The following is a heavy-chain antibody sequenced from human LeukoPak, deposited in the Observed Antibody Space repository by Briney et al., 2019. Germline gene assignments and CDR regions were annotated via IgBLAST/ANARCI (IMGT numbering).Heavy chain of an antibody. V-gene: IGHV4-34*01. CDR1: GGSFSGYY. Sequence: SETLSLTCAVYGGSFSGYYWSWIRQPPGKGLEWIGEINHSGSTNYNPSLKSRVTISVDTSKNQFSLKLSSVTAADTAVYYCARGISPFDYWGQGTLVTVSS. CDR2: INHSGST. D-gene: IGHD2-21*01. CDR3: ARGISPFDY. J-gene: IGHJ4*02.